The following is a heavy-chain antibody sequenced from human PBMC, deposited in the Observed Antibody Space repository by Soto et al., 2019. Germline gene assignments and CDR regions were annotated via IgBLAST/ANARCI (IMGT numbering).Heavy chain of an antibody. Sequence: ASVKVSCKASGYTFTSYGISWVRQAPGQGLEWMGWISAYNGNTNYAQKLQGRVTMTTDTSTSTAYMELRSLRSDDTAVYYCARSRPYYYDSSGFYFDYWGQGTLVTASS. V-gene: IGHV1-18*01. J-gene: IGHJ4*02. CDR1: GYTFTSYG. CDR2: ISAYNGNT. D-gene: IGHD3-22*01. CDR3: ARSRPYYYDSSGFYFDY.